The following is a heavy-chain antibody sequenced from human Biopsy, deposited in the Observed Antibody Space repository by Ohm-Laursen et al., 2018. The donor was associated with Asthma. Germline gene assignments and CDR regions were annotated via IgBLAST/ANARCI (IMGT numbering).Heavy chain of an antibody. CDR2: IIPIFGTA. Sequence: SSVKVSCKASGDSFSNYAISWVRQAPGQGLEWMGGIIPIFGTANYAQRFQGRVTITADESTSTAYMELSSLRSEDTAVYYCAESDYYGSGYYYGMDVWGQGTTVTVSS. D-gene: IGHD3-10*01. V-gene: IGHV1-69*01. CDR3: AESDYYGSGYYYGMDV. CDR1: GDSFSNYA. J-gene: IGHJ6*02.